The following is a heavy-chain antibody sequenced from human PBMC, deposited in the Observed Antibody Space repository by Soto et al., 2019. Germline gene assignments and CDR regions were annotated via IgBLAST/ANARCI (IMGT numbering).Heavy chain of an antibody. Sequence: RLSCVVSGLTFNTNAMSCVRQAPGKGLEGVSTISSGGARTYYADSVKGRFTISRDNSNYTLYLQMNSLRVDDTATSLCAQGGQFANRFDHWGHGTLVTVYS. CDR3: AQGGQFANRFDH. CDR1: GLTFNTNA. J-gene: IGHJ4*01. V-gene: IGHV3-23*01. CDR2: ISSGGART. D-gene: IGHD3-16*02.